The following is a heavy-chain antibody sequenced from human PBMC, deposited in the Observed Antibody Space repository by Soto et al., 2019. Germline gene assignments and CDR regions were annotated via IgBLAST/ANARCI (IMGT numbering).Heavy chain of an antibody. J-gene: IGHJ4*02. CDR2: ISYDGSNK. Sequence: LRLSCAASGFTFSSYVMHWVRQAPGKGLEWVAVISYDGSNKYYADSVKGRFTISRDNSKNTLYLQMNSLRAEDTAVYYCARDRSSIAARTFDYWGQGTLVTVS. V-gene: IGHV3-30-3*01. D-gene: IGHD6-6*01. CDR1: GFTFSSYV. CDR3: ARDRSSIAARTFDY.